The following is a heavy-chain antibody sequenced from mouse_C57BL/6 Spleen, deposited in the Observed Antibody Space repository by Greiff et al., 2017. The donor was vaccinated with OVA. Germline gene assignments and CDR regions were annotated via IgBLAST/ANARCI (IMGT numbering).Heavy chain of an antibody. CDR2: IYPGDGDT. Sequence: QVQLKQSGAELVKPGASVKISCKASGYAFSSYWMNWVKQRPGKGLEWIGQIYPGDGDTNYNGKFKGKATLTADKSSSTAYMQLSSLTSEDSAVYFCARSRGNRAMDYWGQGTSVTVSS. CDR3: ARSRGNRAMDY. CDR1: GYAFSSYW. V-gene: IGHV1-80*01. J-gene: IGHJ4*01. D-gene: IGHD2-1*01.